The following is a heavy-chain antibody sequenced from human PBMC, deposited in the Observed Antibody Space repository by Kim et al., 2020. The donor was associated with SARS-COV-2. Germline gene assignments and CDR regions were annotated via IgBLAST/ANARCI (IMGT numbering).Heavy chain of an antibody. CDR3: ARGGDIVATIFGYYYYGRDV. CDR1: GGSFSGYY. D-gene: IGHD5-12*01. Sequence: SETLSLTCAVYGGSFSGYYWSWIRQPPGKGLEWIGEINHSGSTNYNPSLKSRVTISVDTSKNQFSLKLSSVTAEDTAVYYCARGGDIVATIFGYYYYGRDVWGQGPTVSVSS. CDR2: INHSGST. J-gene: IGHJ6*02. V-gene: IGHV4-34*01.